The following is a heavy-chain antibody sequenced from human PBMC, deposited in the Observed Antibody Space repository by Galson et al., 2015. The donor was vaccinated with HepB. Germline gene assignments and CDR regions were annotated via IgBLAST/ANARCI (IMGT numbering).Heavy chain of an antibody. D-gene: IGHD5-18*01. CDR1: GFTFSSYA. V-gene: IGHV3-23*01. CDR2: ISGSGGST. CDR3: AKLDTAMVGVEDY. J-gene: IGHJ4*02. Sequence: SLRLSCAASGFTFSSYAMSWVRQAPGKGLEWVSAISGSGGSTYYADSVKGRFTISRDNSKNTLYLQMNSLRAEDTAVYYCAKLDTAMVGVEDYWGQGTLVTVSS.